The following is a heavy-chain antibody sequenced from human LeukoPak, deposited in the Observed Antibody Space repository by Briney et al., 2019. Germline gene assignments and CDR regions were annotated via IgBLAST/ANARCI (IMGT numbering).Heavy chain of an antibody. CDR3: AKDADYYDSWGGPGY. CDR2: ISYDGSNK. Sequence: GGSLRLSCAASGFTFSSYSMNWVRQAPGKGLEWVAVISYDGSNKYYADSVKGRFTISRDNSKNTLYLQMNSLGAEDTAVYYCAKDADYYDSWGGPGYWGQGTLVTVSS. V-gene: IGHV3-30*18. D-gene: IGHD3-22*01. CDR1: GFTFSSYS. J-gene: IGHJ4*02.